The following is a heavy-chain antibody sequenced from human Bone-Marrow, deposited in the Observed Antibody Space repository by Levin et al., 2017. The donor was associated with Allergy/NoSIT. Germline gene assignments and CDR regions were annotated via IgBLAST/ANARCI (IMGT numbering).Heavy chain of an antibody. J-gene: IGHJ4*02. CDR2: FYSARNA. V-gene: IGHV3-53*01. Sequence: GESLKISCAASGFSVSRTYMTWVRQAPGKGLEWVSGFYSARNAHYADSVKGRFTISRDNSKNTIFLQMNRLRAEDTAMYYCTKNSAYDLDYWGQGTLVTVSS. CDR3: TKNSAYDLDY. CDR1: GFSVSRTY. D-gene: IGHD5-12*01.